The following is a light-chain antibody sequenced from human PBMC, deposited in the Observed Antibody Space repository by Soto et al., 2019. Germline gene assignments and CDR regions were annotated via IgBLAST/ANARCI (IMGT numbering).Light chain of an antibody. V-gene: IGLV2-14*01. CDR1: SSDFDGYNY. CDR3: GLYTTSSTVI. Sequence: QSALTQPASVSGSPGESITISCTGTSSDFDGYNYVSWYQQHPGKAPKLMVYDVSYRPSGVSNRFSGSKSGSTASLTISGLQAEDEADYYCGLYTTSSTVIFGGGTKVTVL. CDR2: DVS. J-gene: IGLJ2*01.